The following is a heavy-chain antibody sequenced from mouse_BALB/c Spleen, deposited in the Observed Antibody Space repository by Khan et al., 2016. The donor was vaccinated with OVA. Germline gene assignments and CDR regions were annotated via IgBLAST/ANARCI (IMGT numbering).Heavy chain of an antibody. Sequence: EVQLQESGPGLVKPSQSLSLTCTVTGYSITSDYAWNWIRQFPGNKLEWMGFISYSGNTNYNPSLKSRISITRDQSKTQFFLQLTSVATEDTDTYYCARVYGGDFDYWGQGTTLTVSS. D-gene: IGHD2-10*02. CDR1: GYSITSDYA. V-gene: IGHV3-2*02. J-gene: IGHJ2*01. CDR3: ARVYGGDFDY. CDR2: ISYSGNT.